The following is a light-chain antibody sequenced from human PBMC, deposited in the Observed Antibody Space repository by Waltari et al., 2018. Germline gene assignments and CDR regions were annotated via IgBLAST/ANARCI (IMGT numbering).Light chain of an antibody. CDR1: HSISNC. CDR2: KAS. Sequence: DIPMTQSPSTLSASAGDRVTITCRASHSISNCLAWYPQKPGKAPKPLISKASSLESGVPSRFSGSGSGTEFTLTINSLQPDDFATYYCQHYNNYPWTFGQGTKVEIK. CDR3: QHYNNYPWT. V-gene: IGKV1-5*03. J-gene: IGKJ1*01.